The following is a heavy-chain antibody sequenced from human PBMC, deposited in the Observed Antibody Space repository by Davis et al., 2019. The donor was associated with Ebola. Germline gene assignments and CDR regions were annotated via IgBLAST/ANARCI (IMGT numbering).Heavy chain of an antibody. V-gene: IGHV3-74*01. CDR1: GFTFSSYW. CDR3: ARGDLGSGRLYYYYYGMDV. Sequence: GESLKISCAASGFTFSSYWMHWVRQAPGKGLVWVSRINSDGSSTSYADSVKGRFTISRDNAKNTLYLQMNSLRAEDTAVYYCARGDLGSGRLYYYYYGMDVWGQGTTVTVSS. J-gene: IGHJ6*02. D-gene: IGHD3-10*01. CDR2: INSDGSST.